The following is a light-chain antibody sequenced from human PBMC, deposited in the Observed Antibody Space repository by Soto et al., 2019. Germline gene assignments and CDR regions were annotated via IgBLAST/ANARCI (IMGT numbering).Light chain of an antibody. CDR2: EGS. V-gene: IGLV2-23*01. CDR1: SSDVGRYKF. J-gene: IGLJ1*01. CDR3: CSYTSSRTYV. Sequence: QSVLTQPASVFGSPGQSITISCTGTSSDVGRYKFVSWYQQHPGKAPKVMIYEGSKRPSGVSNRFSGSKSGNTASLTISGVQAEDEADYYCCSYTSSRTYVFGTGTKVTVL.